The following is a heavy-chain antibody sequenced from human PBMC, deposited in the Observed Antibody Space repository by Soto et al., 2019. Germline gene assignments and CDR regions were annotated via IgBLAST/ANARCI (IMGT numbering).Heavy chain of an antibody. D-gene: IGHD1-26*01. CDR3: GSAPMGATVGFDY. CDR2: IIPIFGTA. J-gene: IGHJ4*02. Sequence: SVKVSCKASGGTFSSYAISWVRQAPGQGIEWMGGIIPIFGTANYAQKFQGRVTITADKSTSTAYMALSSLRSEDTAVYYCGSAPMGATVGFDYWGQGTLVSVSS. CDR1: GGTFSSYA. V-gene: IGHV1-69*06.